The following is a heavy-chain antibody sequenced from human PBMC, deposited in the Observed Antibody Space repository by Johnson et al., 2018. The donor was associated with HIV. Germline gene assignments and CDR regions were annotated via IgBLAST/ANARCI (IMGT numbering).Heavy chain of an antibody. CDR3: ATREKPHLAFDI. D-gene: IGHD5-24*01. CDR2: IGSAGDT. CDR1: GFTFSDYD. J-gene: IGHJ3*02. V-gene: IGHV3-13*01. Sequence: VQLVESGGGVVRPGGSLRLSCAASGFTFSDYDMHWVRPATGEGLEWVSAIGSAGDTYYPGSVKGRFTISRENAKNSLYLQMNSLRAGDTAVYYCATREKPHLAFDIWGQGTMVTVSS.